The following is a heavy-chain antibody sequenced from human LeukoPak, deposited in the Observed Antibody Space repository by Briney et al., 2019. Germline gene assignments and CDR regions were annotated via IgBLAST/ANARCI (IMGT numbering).Heavy chain of an antibody. CDR2: MNPNSGNT. J-gene: IGHJ6*02. D-gene: IGHD4-11*01. CDR1: GYTFTSYD. V-gene: IGHV1-8*01. Sequence: ASVKVSCKASGYTFTSYDINWVRQATGQGLEWVGWMNPNSGNTGYAQKFQGRVTMTRNTSISTAYMELSSLRSEDTAVYYCARAQSSNYVLSRYYYYYGMDVWGQGTTVTVSS. CDR3: ARAQSSNYVLSRYYYYYGMDV.